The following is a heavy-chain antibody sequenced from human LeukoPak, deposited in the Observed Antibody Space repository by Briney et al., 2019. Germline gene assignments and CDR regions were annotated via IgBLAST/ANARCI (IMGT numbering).Heavy chain of an antibody. D-gene: IGHD4-11*01. CDR1: GFTVSSNY. Sequence: GGSLRLSCAASGFTVSSNYMSWVRQAPGKGLEWVSVIYSGSSTYYTDSVKGRFTMSRDNSKNTVYLQMNSLRAEDTAVYYCARWPLSNAFDIWGQGTMVTVSS. CDR2: IYSGSST. J-gene: IGHJ3*02. CDR3: ARWPLSNAFDI. V-gene: IGHV3-53*01.